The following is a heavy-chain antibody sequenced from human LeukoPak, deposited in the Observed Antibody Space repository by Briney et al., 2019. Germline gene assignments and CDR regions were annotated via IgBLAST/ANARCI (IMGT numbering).Heavy chain of an antibody. V-gene: IGHV3-30-3*01. J-gene: IGHJ4*02. CDR2: ISYDGSNK. Sequence: GGSLRLSCAASGFTFSSYAMHWVRQAPGKGLEWVAVISYDGSNKDYADSVKGRFTISRDNSKNTLYLQMNSLRAEDTAVYYCARDPWSFDYWGQGTLVTVSS. CDR1: GFTFSSYA. CDR3: ARDPWSFDY. D-gene: IGHD2-15*01.